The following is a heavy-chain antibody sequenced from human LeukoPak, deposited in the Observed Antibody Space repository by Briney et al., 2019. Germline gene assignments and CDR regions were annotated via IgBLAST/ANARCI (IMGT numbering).Heavy chain of an antibody. CDR1: GGSFSGYY. Sequence: SETLSLTCAVSGGSFSGYYWSWIRQPPGKGLEWIGEINHSGSTYYNPSLKSRVTISVDTSKNQFSLKLSSVTAADTAVYYCARQLYYGSGSYYMNWFDPWGQGTLVTVSS. CDR3: ARQLYYGSGSYYMNWFDP. V-gene: IGHV4-34*01. J-gene: IGHJ5*02. D-gene: IGHD3-10*01. CDR2: INHSGST.